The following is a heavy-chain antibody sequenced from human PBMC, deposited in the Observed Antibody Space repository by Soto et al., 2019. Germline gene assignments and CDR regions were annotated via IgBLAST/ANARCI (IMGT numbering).Heavy chain of an antibody. D-gene: IGHD2-2*01. CDR3: ARGGIVVVPAAMSVDY. Sequence: QVQLVESGGGVVQPGRSLRLSCAASGFTFSSYGMHWVRQAPGKGLEWVAVIWYDGSNKYYADSVKGRFTISRDNSKNTLYLQMNSLRAEDTAVYYCARGGIVVVPAAMSVDYWGQGTLVTVSS. CDR2: IWYDGSNK. J-gene: IGHJ4*02. V-gene: IGHV3-33*01. CDR1: GFTFSSYG.